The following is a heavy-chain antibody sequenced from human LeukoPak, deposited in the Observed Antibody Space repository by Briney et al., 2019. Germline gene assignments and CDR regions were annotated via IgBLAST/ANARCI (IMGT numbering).Heavy chain of an antibody. D-gene: IGHD2-8*01. CDR1: GFTFSSYA. Sequence: PGGSLRLSCAASGFTFSSYAMHWVRQAPGKELEHVSAISSNGGSTYYANSVKGRFAISRDNSKNTLYLQMGSLRAEDMAVYYCATNTNLDYWGQGTLVTVSS. CDR2: ISSNGGST. V-gene: IGHV3-64*01. CDR3: ATNTNLDY. J-gene: IGHJ4*02.